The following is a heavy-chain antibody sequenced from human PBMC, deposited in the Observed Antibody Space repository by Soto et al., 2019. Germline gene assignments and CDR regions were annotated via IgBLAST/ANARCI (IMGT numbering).Heavy chain of an antibody. Sequence: QVQLVQSGAEVKKPGSSVKVSCKASGGTFSSNIIIWVRQAPGQGLEWMGKIIPILGIANYAQQFQGRVTLPADRSAGPAYMELSSLRSEDTAVYYCARGFGSGSYAVDYWGQGTLVTVSS. CDR2: IIPILGIA. J-gene: IGHJ4*02. CDR1: GGTFSSNI. V-gene: IGHV1-69*02. CDR3: ARGFGSGSYAVDY. D-gene: IGHD3-10*01.